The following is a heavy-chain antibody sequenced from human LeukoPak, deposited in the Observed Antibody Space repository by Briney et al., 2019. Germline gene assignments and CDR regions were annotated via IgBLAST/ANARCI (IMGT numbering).Heavy chain of an antibody. J-gene: IGHJ4*02. D-gene: IGHD5-24*01. V-gene: IGHV4-61*01. CDR1: GYSISSGYY. CDR3: AREAGDGYNQFDY. Sequence: KPSETLSLTCAVSGYSISSGYYWSWIRQPPGKGLEWIGYIYYSGSTNYNPSLKSRVTISVDTSKNQFSLKLSSVTAADTAVYYCAREAGDGYNQFDYWGQGTLVTVSS. CDR2: IYYSGST.